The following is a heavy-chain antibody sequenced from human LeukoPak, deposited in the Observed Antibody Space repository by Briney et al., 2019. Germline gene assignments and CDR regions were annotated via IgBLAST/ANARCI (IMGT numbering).Heavy chain of an antibody. CDR1: GFTFSSYA. D-gene: IGHD3-3*01. CDR2: TSYDGSNK. V-gene: IGHV3-30*04. Sequence: PGGSLRLSCAASGFTFSSYAMHWVRQAPGKGLEWVAVTSYDGSNKYYADSVKGRFTISRDNSKNTLYLQMNSLRAEDTAVYYCARDPYGKRIPRGYFDYWGQGTLVTVSS. CDR3: ARDPYGKRIPRGYFDY. J-gene: IGHJ4*02.